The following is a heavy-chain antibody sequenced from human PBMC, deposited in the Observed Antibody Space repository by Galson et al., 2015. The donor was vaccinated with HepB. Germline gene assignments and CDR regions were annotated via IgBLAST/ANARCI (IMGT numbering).Heavy chain of an antibody. CDR3: AKDQFRIAAAGRNFDY. J-gene: IGHJ4*02. CDR2: IYSGGST. CDR1: GFTVSNNY. V-gene: IGHV3-66*02. D-gene: IGHD6-13*01. Sequence: SLRLSCAASGFTVSNNYISWVRQAPGKGLEWVSVIYSGGSTYYADSVRGRFTISRDNSKNTLYLQMNSLRAEDTAVYYCAKDQFRIAAAGRNFDYWGQGTLVTVSS.